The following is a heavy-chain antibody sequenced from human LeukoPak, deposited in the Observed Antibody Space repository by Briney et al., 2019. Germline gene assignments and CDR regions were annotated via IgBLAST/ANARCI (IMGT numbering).Heavy chain of an antibody. D-gene: IGHD3-22*01. Sequence: GGSLRLSCAASGFTFSSCAMTWVRQAPGKGLEWVSVISSSGITYSADSVKGRFTISRDNSKNMVCLQMNSLRAEDTAVYYCARGGDSSGSIRSAFDIWGQGTMVTVSS. V-gene: IGHV3-23*01. CDR2: ISSSGIT. J-gene: IGHJ3*02. CDR3: ARGGDSSGSIRSAFDI. CDR1: GFTFSSCA.